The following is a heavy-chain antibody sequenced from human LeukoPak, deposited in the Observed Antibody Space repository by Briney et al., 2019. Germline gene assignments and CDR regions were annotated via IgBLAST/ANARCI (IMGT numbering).Heavy chain of an antibody. Sequence: GGSLRLSCAASGFTFSSYGMHWIRQAPGKGLEWVAFIRYDGSIKYYADSVKGRFTISRDNSKDTLYLQMNSLRAEDTAVYCCAKDKYSPFDYWGQGTLVTVSS. V-gene: IGHV3-30*02. CDR1: GFTFSSYG. CDR3: AKDKYSPFDY. CDR2: IRYDGSIK. D-gene: IGHD5-18*01. J-gene: IGHJ4*02.